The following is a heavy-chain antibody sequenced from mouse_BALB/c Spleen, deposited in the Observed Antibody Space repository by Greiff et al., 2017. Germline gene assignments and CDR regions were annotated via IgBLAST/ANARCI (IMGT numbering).Heavy chain of an antibody. CDR3: ARGSLLRPAWFAY. J-gene: IGHJ3*01. CDR2: ISDGGSYT. D-gene: IGHD1-2*01. Sequence: EVKVVESGGGLVKPGGSLKLSCAASGFTFSDYYMYWVRQTPEKRLEWVATISDGGSYTDYPDSVKGRFTISRDNAKNNLYLQMSSLKSEDTAMYYGARGSLLRPAWFAYWGQGTLVTVSA. CDR1: GFTFSDYY. V-gene: IGHV5-4*02.